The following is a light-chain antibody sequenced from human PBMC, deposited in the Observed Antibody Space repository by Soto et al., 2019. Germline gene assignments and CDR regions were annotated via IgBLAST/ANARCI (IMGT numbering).Light chain of an antibody. CDR2: GNS. V-gene: IGLV1-40*01. CDR1: SSNIGAGYD. CDR3: QSYDSSLSGYV. Sequence: QSVLPQPPSVSGAPGQRVTISCTGSSSNIGAGYDVHWYQQLPGTAPKLLIYGNSNRPSGVPDRFSGPKSGTSASLAITGLQAEDEADYYCQSYDSSLSGYVFGTGTKVTV. J-gene: IGLJ1*01.